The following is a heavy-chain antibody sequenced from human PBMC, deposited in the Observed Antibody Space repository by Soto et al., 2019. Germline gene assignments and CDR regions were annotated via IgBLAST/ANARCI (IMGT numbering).Heavy chain of an antibody. CDR1: GRSISSSSYY. V-gene: IGHV4-39*01. J-gene: IGHJ6*02. CDR2: IYYSGST. D-gene: IGHD3-10*01. CDR3: ARHEGNYYGSGSYQSSHWDYYGMDV. Sequence: SETLSLTCTVLGRSISSSSYYWGWIRQPPGKGLEWFGSIYYSGSTYYNPSLKSRVTISVDTSKNQFSLKLSSVTAADTAVYYCARHEGNYYGSGSYQSSHWDYYGMDVWGQGTTVT.